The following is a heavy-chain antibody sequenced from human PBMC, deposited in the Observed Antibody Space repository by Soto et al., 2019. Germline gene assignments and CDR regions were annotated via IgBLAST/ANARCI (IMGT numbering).Heavy chain of an antibody. V-gene: IGHV3-30-3*01. J-gene: IGHJ4*02. D-gene: IGHD4-4*01. CDR3: ARTGQQYYFDY. Sequence: QVQLVESGGGVVQPGRSLRLSCAASGFTCSSYAMHWVRQAPGKGLEWVAVISYDGSNKYYADSVKGRFTISRDNSKNTLYLQMNSLRAEDTAVYYCARTGQQYYFDYWGQGTLVTVSS. CDR1: GFTCSSYA. CDR2: ISYDGSNK.